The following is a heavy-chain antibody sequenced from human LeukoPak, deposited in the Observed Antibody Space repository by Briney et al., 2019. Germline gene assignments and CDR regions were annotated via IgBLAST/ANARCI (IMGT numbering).Heavy chain of an antibody. CDR2: INPNSGGT. CDR1: GGTFSSYA. V-gene: IGHV1-8*03. J-gene: IGHJ6*03. CDR3: ARRGCGGDCYSPLYYYYMDV. D-gene: IGHD2-21*02. Sequence: RVASVKVSCKASGGTFSSYAISWVRQAPGQGLEWMGWINPNSGGTNYAQKFQGRVTITRNTSISTAYMELSSLRSEDTAVYYCARRGCGGDCYSPLYYYYMDVWGKGTTVTVSS.